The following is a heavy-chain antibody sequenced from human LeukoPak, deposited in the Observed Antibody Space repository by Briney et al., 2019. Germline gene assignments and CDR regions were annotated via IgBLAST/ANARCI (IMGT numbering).Heavy chain of an antibody. CDR2: ISGSGGST. CDR3: AQVTCPGVSCPNYYYGMVV. CDR1: GFTFSSYA. J-gene: IGHJ6*02. V-gene: IGHV3-23*01. Sequence: PGGSLRLSCAASGFTFSSYAMSWVRQAPGKGLEYVSAISGSGGSTYYADSVKGRFTISRDNSKNTLFLQMNSLRAEDTALYYCAQVTCPGVSCPNYYYGMVVWGQGTTVTVSS. D-gene: IGHD2-8*02.